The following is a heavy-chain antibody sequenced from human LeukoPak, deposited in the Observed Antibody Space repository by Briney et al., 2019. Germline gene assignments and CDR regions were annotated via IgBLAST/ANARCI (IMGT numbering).Heavy chain of an antibody. Sequence: GRSLRLSCTASGFTFSNHGLHWVRQAPGKGLEWMALIWYDGSKRYYADSVQGRFTISRDDSKNTLFLQMNSLRAEDTAVYYCATQTQYGSSYDYWGQGTLVTVSS. V-gene: IGHV3-33*01. J-gene: IGHJ4*02. CDR2: IWYDGSKR. D-gene: IGHD6-6*01. CDR3: ATQTQYGSSYDY. CDR1: GFTFSNHG.